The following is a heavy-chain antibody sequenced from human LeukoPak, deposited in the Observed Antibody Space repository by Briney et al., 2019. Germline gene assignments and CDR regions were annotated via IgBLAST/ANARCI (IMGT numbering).Heavy chain of an antibody. D-gene: IGHD2/OR15-2a*01. CDR3: ARLLSPGWFDP. V-gene: IGHV4-39*01. J-gene: IGHJ5*02. CDR1: GASIGSSASY. CDR2: VYDNGDT. Sequence: PSETLSLTCTVSGASIGSSASYWAWIRQPPGKGREWIANVYDNGDTYYKSSLYSRVTTSADTSKNQFSLNLRSVTAADTAVYYCARLLSPGWFDPWGQGTLVTVS.